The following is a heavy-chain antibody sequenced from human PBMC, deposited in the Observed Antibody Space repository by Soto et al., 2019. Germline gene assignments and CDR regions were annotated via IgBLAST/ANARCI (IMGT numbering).Heavy chain of an antibody. CDR2: IYQSGSS. CDR3: ARAYYDFWTSYHYGMDV. J-gene: IGHJ6*02. CDR1: GVSISSDGYS. D-gene: IGHD3-3*01. Sequence: QLQLQESGSGLVKPSQTLSLTCAVSGVSISSDGYSWSWIRQPPGKGLEWIGFIYQSGSSYYNPSLKSRGTMAVDRSTNQFSLRLTSVTAADTAVYYCARAYYDFWTSYHYGMDVWGQGTTVTVSS. V-gene: IGHV4-30-2*01.